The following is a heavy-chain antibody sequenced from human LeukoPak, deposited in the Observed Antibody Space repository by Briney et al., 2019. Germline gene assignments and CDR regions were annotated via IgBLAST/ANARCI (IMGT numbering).Heavy chain of an antibody. J-gene: IGHJ4*02. Sequence: ASVKVSCKASGYTFTGYYMHWVRQAPGQGLEWMGWINPNSGGTNYAQKFQGRVTMTRDTSTSTVYMELSSLRSEDTAVYYCARDRPGKLLWFGELSFWGQGTLVTVSS. CDR2: INPNSGGT. D-gene: IGHD3-10*01. CDR1: GYTFTGYY. V-gene: IGHV1-2*02. CDR3: ARDRPGKLLWFGELSF.